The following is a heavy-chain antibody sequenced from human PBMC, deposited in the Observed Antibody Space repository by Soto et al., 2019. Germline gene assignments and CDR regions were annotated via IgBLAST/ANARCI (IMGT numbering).Heavy chain of an antibody. CDR2: ISSSRSYT. Sequence: PGGSVRLSCAASGVTFSDYYMNWIRQAPGKGMEWVSYISSSRSYTNYADSVKGRFTISRDNAKNSLYLQMNSLRAEGTAVYYCARVAYDAFDIWGQGTMVTVSS. J-gene: IGHJ3*02. D-gene: IGHD3-16*01. CDR1: GVTFSDYY. CDR3: ARVAYDAFDI. V-gene: IGHV3-11*05.